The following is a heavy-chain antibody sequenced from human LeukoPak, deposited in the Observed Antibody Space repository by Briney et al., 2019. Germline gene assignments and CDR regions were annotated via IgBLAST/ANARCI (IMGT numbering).Heavy chain of an antibody. CDR1: GFTFSIYA. J-gene: IGHJ4*02. CDR3: ARAGGLERPIDY. Sequence: GRSLRLSCAASGFTFSIYAMHWVRQAPGKGLEWVAVILYDGTNKYSADSVKGRFTISRDNSKNTLYLQMNSLRAEDTAVYYCARAGGLERPIDYWGQGTLVTVSS. D-gene: IGHD1-1*01. CDR2: ILYDGTNK. V-gene: IGHV3-30-3*01.